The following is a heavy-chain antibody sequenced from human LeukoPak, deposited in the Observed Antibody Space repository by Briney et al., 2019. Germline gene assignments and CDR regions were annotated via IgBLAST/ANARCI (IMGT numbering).Heavy chain of an antibody. V-gene: IGHV4-59*01. Sequence: PSETLSLTCTVSGGSISSYYWSWIRQPPGKGLEWIGYIYYSGSTNYNPSLKSRVTISVDTSKNQFSLKLSSVTAADTAVYYCASGLYSSGWYLYWGQGTLVTVSS. J-gene: IGHJ4*02. CDR3: ASGLYSSGWYLY. CDR2: IYYSGST. D-gene: IGHD6-19*01. CDR1: GGSISSYY.